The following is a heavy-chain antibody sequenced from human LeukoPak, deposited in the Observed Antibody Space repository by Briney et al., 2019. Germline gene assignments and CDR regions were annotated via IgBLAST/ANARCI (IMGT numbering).Heavy chain of an antibody. V-gene: IGHV1-18*01. CDR3: ARRGLGTTQRYFEY. CDR2: ISAYNGHT. CDR1: GYTFADYD. D-gene: IGHD1-7*01. Sequence: ASVKVSCKASGYTFADYDITWVRQAPGQGLEWMGWISAYNGHTNYAQKLQGRITVTTDTSTSTSYMELRSLRSNDTAVYYCARRGLGTTQRYFEYWGQGTLVIVSS. J-gene: IGHJ4*02.